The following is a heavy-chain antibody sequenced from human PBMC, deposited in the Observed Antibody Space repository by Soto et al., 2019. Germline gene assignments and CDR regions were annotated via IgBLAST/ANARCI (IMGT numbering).Heavy chain of an antibody. V-gene: IGHV4-34*01. Sequence: SETLSLTCAVYGGSFSDYSWTWIRQPPGKGLEWIGEINHSGSTNYNPSLKSRVTISVDTSKNQFSLKLTSVTAADTAVYYCERDKITGLFDYWGQGTLVTVSS. CDR1: GGSFSDYS. CDR3: ERDKITGLFDY. CDR2: INHSGST. J-gene: IGHJ4*02. D-gene: IGHD2-8*02.